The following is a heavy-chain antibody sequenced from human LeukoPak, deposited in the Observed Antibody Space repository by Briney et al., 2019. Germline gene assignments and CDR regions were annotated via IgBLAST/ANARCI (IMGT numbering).Heavy chain of an antibody. CDR2: ISAYNGNT. V-gene: IGHV1-18*01. J-gene: IGHJ4*02. Sequence: ASVKVSCKASGYTFTSYGISWVRQAPGQGLEWMGWISAYNGNTNYAQKLQGRVTMTTDTSTSTAYMELRSLRSDDTAVYYCAKEGTYGSASYYIPRRGNYFDYWGQGTLVTVSS. CDR3: AKEGTYGSASYYIPRRGNYFDY. CDR1: GYTFTSYG. D-gene: IGHD3-10*01.